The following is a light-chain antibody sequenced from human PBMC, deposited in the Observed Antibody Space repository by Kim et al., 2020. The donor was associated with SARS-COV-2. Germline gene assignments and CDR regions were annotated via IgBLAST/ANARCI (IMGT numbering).Light chain of an antibody. Sequence: SYELTQPPSLSVAPGETATLSCGGNDIGRKSVHWYQQRPGQAPALVIYFDKDRPSGIPERFSGSNSENSATLTISRVEVGDEADYYCQVWDSSTDHVIFGGGTQLTVL. V-gene: IGLV3-21*01. CDR2: FDK. CDR3: QVWDSSTDHVI. CDR1: DIGRKS. J-gene: IGLJ2*01.